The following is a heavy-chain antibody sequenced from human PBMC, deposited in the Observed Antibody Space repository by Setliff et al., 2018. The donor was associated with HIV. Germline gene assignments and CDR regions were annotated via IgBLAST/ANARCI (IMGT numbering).Heavy chain of an antibody. CDR1: GGSISSSSYY. J-gene: IGHJ6*02. V-gene: IGHV4-39*01. D-gene: IGHD2-15*01. CDR2: IYYSGST. Sequence: ETLSLTCTVSGGSISSSSYYWGWIRQPPGKGLEWIGSIYYSGSTYYNPSLKSRVTISVDTSKNQFSLKLSSVTAADTAVYYCASGYCSGGSCYSYWGSGMDVWGQGTTVTVSS. CDR3: ASGYCSGGSCYSYWGSGMDV.